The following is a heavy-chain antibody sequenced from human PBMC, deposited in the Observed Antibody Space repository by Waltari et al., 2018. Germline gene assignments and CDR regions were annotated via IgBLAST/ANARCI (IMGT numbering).Heavy chain of an antibody. J-gene: IGHJ4*02. CDR3: AKDAFGNTYLDF. CDR1: GFSFRIFG. V-gene: IGHV3-30*02. Sequence: VNLVESGGGVVQPGGSLSISCATPGFSFRIFGMHWVRQAPGKGLEWVALIWFDGSDKFYADSVRGRFTISRDNSARTLYLDMDSLRLDDTAMYYCAKDAFGNTYLDFWGQGTLVTVSS. CDR2: IWFDGSDK. D-gene: IGHD2-2*02.